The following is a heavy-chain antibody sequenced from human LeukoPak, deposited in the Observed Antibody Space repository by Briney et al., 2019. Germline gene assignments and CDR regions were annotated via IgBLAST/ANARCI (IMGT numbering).Heavy chain of an antibody. Sequence: ASVKVSCKASGYTFTSYDINWVRQATGQGLEWLGWMNPSSGNTGYAQKFQGRVTMTRDTSISTAYMELSSLRSEDTAVYYCARVAYYYDSAGLYLNYFYGMDVWGQGITVTVSS. CDR1: GYTFTSYD. D-gene: IGHD3-22*01. CDR3: ARVAYYYDSAGLYLNYFYGMDV. V-gene: IGHV1-8*01. J-gene: IGHJ6*02. CDR2: MNPSSGNT.